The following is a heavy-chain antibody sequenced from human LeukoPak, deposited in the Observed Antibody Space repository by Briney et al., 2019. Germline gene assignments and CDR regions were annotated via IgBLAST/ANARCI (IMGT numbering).Heavy chain of an antibody. V-gene: IGHV1-2*03. J-gene: IGHJ4*02. Sequence: LGASVKVSCKASGYTFTGYYMHWVRQAPGQGLEWMGWINPNSGGTNYAQKFQGRVTMTRDMSISTAYMELSRLRSDDTAVYYCAREGVVGATVYFDYWGQGTLVTVSS. CDR2: INPNSGGT. D-gene: IGHD1-26*01. CDR3: AREGVVGATVYFDY. CDR1: GYTFTGYY.